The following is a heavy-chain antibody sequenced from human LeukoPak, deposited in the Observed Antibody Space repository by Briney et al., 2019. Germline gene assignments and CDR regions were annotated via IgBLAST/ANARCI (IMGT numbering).Heavy chain of an antibody. D-gene: IGHD1-1*01. V-gene: IGHV1-69*05. J-gene: IGHJ6*02. CDR2: IIPIFGTA. CDR3: ARGVREGGTTWYYYYGMDV. CDR1: GGIFSSYA. Sequence: ASVKVSCKASGGIFSSYAISWVRQAPGQGLEWMGGIIPIFGTANYAQKLQGRVTMTTDTSTSTAYMELRSLRSDDTAVYYCARGVREGGTTWYYYYGMDVWGQGTTVTVSS.